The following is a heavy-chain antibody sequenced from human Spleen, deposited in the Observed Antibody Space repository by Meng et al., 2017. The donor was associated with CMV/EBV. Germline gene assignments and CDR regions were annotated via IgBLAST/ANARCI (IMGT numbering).Heavy chain of an antibody. CDR2: INHGGST. J-gene: IGHJ4*02. CDR1: GGSFTGYY. Sequence: SETLSLTCVVYGGSFTGYYWICFRQPPGKGLKWIGEINHGGSTNYNPSLKSRVTISMDTSKNQFSLKLRSVTAADTAVYYCARSGLRFLEWLPSDYWGQGTLVTVSS. V-gene: IGHV4-34*01. CDR3: ARSGLRFLEWLPSDY. D-gene: IGHD3-3*01.